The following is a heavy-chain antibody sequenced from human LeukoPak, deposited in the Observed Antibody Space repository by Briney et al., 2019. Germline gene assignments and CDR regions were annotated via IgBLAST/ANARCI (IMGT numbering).Heavy chain of an antibody. CDR3: ARFPLNLIVGAPQKAFDI. CDR1: GFTFSSYE. V-gene: IGHV3-48*03. CDR2: ISTSGSTI. Sequence: GGSLRLSCAASGFTFSSYEMNWVRQAPGKGLEWVSYISTSGSTIYYADSVKGRFTISRDNAKNSLYLQMNSLRAEDTAVYYCARFPLNLIVGAPQKAFDIWGQGTMVTVSS. D-gene: IGHD1-26*01. J-gene: IGHJ3*02.